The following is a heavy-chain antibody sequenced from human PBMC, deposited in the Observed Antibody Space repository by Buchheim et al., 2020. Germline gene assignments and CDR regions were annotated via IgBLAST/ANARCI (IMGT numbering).Heavy chain of an antibody. Sequence: EVQLLESGGGLVQPGGSLRLSCAASGFTFSSYAMSWVRQAPGKRLEWVSVMSGNGGSTYHADSVKGRFTISRDNSKNTVYLQMNSLRAEDTAVYYCAKEHCSSISCYFPVYGMDVWGQGTT. CDR1: GFTFSSYA. CDR3: AKEHCSSISCYFPVYGMDV. D-gene: IGHD2-2*01. V-gene: IGHV3-23*01. J-gene: IGHJ6*02. CDR2: MSGNGGST.